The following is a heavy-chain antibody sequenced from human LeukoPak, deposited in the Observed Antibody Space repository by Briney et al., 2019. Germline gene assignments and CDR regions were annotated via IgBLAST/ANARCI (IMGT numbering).Heavy chain of an antibody. CDR3: ARRAAEINWFDL. J-gene: IGHJ5*02. D-gene: IGHD1-14*01. Sequence: GESLQISWKGSGYSLSTYWIAWVRQMPGKGLEYMGIIYPGDSDTRYSPSFQGQVTFSADKSISTSYLQWSSLKASDTAMYYCARRAAEINWFDLWGQGTLVTVSS. V-gene: IGHV5-51*01. CDR2: IYPGDSDT. CDR1: GYSLSTYW.